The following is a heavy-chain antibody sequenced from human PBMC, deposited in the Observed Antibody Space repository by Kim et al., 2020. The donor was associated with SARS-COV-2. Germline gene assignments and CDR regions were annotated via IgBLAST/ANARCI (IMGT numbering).Heavy chain of an antibody. V-gene: IGHV4-61*01. Sequence: SETLSLTCTVSGGSVSSGSYYWSRIRQPPGKGLEWIGDIYNSGSTNYSPSLKSRVTISIDTSKNLFSLNLSSVTAADTAVYFCARVGSGYSYGFYFDYWGQGTLVTVSS. J-gene: IGHJ4*02. D-gene: IGHD5-18*01. CDR2: IYNSGST. CDR3: ARVGSGYSYGFYFDY. CDR1: GGSVSSGSYY.